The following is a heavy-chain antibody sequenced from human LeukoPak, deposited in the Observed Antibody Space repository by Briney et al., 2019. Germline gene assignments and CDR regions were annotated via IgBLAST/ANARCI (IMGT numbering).Heavy chain of an antibody. Sequence: PGGSLRLSCAASGFTFSNYAMVWVRQAPGKGLEWVALISFDGSNKFYAESVKGRFTISRDNSKNTLYLQMNSLRAEDTAVYYCARDRARGYYDSSGYQVPDYWGQGTLVTVSS. CDR1: GFTFSNYA. J-gene: IGHJ4*02. CDR3: ARDRARGYYDSSGYQVPDY. V-gene: IGHV3-30*04. CDR2: ISFDGSNK. D-gene: IGHD3-22*01.